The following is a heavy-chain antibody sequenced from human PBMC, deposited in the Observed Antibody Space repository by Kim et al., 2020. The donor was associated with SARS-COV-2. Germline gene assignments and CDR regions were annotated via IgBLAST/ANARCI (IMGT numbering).Heavy chain of an antibody. CDR2: IYYSGST. CDR1: GGSISSSSYY. D-gene: IGHD4-4*01. CDR3: ARPVGRGNYLSFIY. V-gene: IGHV4-39*01. Sequence: SETLSLTCTVSGGSISSSSYYWGWIRQPPGKGLEWIGSIYYSGSTYYNPSLKSRVTISVDTSKNQFSLKLSSVTAADTAVYYCARPVGRGNYLSFIYWGQGTLVTVSS. J-gene: IGHJ4*02.